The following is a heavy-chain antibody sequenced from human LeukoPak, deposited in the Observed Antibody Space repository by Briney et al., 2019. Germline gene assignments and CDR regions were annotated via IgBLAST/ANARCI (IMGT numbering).Heavy chain of an antibody. D-gene: IGHD7-27*01. J-gene: IGHJ4*02. V-gene: IGHV3-23*01. CDR2: ISGSSDNT. CDR1: GFTFSNYA. Sequence: GGSLRLSCEASGFTFSNYAMSWVRQAPGKGLEWVSSISGSSDNTNYADSVKGWFTISRDNSKNILYLQMNSLTAEDTAVYWCAKDPINWGSIYFDCWGQGTLVTVSS. CDR3: AKDPINWGSIYFDC.